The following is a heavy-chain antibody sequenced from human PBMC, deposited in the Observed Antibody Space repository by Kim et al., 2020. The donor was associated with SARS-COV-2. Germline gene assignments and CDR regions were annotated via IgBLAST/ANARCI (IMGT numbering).Heavy chain of an antibody. D-gene: IGHD4-17*01. V-gene: IGHV1-2*02. CDR2: GT. J-gene: IGHJ4*02. Sequence: GTNYAQRFQGRVTMTRDTSISTAYMELSRLGSDDTAVYYCTVTTEYYFDYWGQGTLVTVSS. CDR3: TVTTEYYFDY.